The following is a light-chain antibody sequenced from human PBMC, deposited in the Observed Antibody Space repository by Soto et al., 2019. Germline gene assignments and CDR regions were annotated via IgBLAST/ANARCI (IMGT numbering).Light chain of an antibody. CDR2: DAS. Sequence: DIQMTQSPSTLSASVGDRVNITCRASQSISSWLAWYQQKPGKAPKLLIYDASSLESGVPSRFSGSGSGTEFTLTISILQPNDFATYYCQQYNSYSITFGLGTRLEIK. CDR1: QSISSW. J-gene: IGKJ5*01. CDR3: QQYNSYSIT. V-gene: IGKV1-5*01.